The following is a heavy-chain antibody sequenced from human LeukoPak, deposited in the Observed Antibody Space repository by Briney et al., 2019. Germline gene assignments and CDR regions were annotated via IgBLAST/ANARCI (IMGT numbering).Heavy chain of an antibody. D-gene: IGHD5-18*01. V-gene: IGHV3-23*01. Sequence: GGSLRLSCAASGFMFTDHALSWVRQAPGKGLEWVSAISGSGGSTYYADSVKGRFTISRDNSKNTLYLQMNSLRAEDTAVYYCAKDDRDVSWIQLWYPSGSLLFDYWGQGTLATVSS. J-gene: IGHJ4*02. CDR2: ISGSGGST. CDR3: AKDDRDVSWIQLWYPSGSLLFDY. CDR1: GFMFTDHA.